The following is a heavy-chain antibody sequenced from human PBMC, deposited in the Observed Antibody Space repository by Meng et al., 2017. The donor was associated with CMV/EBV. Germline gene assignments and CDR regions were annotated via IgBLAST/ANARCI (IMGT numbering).Heavy chain of an antibody. Sequence: SEALSLTCAISGDSVSSNSAAWNWIRQSPSRGLEWLGRTYYRSKWYNDYAVSVKSRITINPDTSKNQFSLQLNSVTPEDTAVYYCARVSLRVVPAASYYYYYGMDVWGQGTTVTVSS. D-gene: IGHD2-2*01. CDR3: ARVSLRVVPAASYYYYYGMDV. CDR1: GDSVSSNSAA. V-gene: IGHV6-1*01. J-gene: IGHJ6*02. CDR2: TYYRSKWYN.